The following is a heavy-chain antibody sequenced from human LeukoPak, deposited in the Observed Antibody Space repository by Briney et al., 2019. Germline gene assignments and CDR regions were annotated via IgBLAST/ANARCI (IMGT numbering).Heavy chain of an antibody. CDR3: ARHFYDFNKAFDV. V-gene: IGHV4-59*08. CDR2: IYCRGHT. CDR1: GGSINNYY. Sequence: PSETLSLTCTVSGGSINNYYWSWIRQPPGKGLEWIGYIYCRGHTNYNPSLKSRVTMSVDTSKKQFSLKLSSVTAADTAVYYCARHFYDFNKAFDVWGQGTMVTVSS. J-gene: IGHJ3*01. D-gene: IGHD3-3*01.